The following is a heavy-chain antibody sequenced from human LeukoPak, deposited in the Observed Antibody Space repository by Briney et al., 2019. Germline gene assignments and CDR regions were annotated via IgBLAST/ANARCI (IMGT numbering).Heavy chain of an antibody. V-gene: IGHV4-59*08. J-gene: IGHJ5*02. CDR1: HGSASRSY. CDR3: ARLSFGYSYGYNWFDP. D-gene: IGHD5-12*01. CDR2: IYYSGST. Sequence: PSETLSLTCIATHGSASRSYWSWIRQPPGKGLEWIGHIYYSGSTNYNPSLKSRVTISIDTSRNQFSLDMSYVTAADTAVYYCARLSFGYSYGYNWFDPWGQGTLVTVSS.